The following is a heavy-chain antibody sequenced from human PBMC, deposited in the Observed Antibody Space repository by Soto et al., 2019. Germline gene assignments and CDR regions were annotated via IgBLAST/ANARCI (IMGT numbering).Heavy chain of an antibody. D-gene: IGHD6-19*01. V-gene: IGHV3-30*18. J-gene: IGHJ4*02. CDR1: GFTFSRYG. Sequence: PGGSLRLSCAASGFTFSRYGVHGVRQAPGKGLEWVAVISYDVTNKYYADSAKGRFTISRDNSKNTLYLQMNSLRAEDTAVYYCAKDLRIAVAGTDYFDSWGQGTLVTVSS. CDR2: ISYDVTNK. CDR3: AKDLRIAVAGTDYFDS.